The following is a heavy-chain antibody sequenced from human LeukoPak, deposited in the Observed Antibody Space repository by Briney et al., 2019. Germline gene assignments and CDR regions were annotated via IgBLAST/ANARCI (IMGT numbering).Heavy chain of an antibody. J-gene: IGHJ3*02. CDR2: FNHSGST. CDR3: ARVSPIMITFGGVTDAFDI. CDR1: GGSFSGYY. V-gene: IGHV4-34*01. D-gene: IGHD3-16*01. Sequence: SETLSLTCAVYGGSFSGYYWSWIRQPPGKGLEWIGEFNHSGSTNYNPSLKSRVTISVDTSKNQFSLKLSSVTAADTAVYYCARVSPIMITFGGVTDAFDIWGQGTMVTVSS.